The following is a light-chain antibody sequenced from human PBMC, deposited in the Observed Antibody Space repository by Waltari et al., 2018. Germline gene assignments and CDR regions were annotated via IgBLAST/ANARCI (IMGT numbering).Light chain of an antibody. CDR2: FPS. J-gene: IGLJ1*01. CDR1: NSNIGDNP. Sequence: QSVLTQPPSVSGTPGQRVTISCSGSNSNIGDNPVNWYQQRPGTAPKLLIFFPSQRPSGVPDRFSASKSATSASLAISGLQSEDEADYFCATWDDSLSGFYVFGTGTTVSVL. CDR3: ATWDDSLSGFYV. V-gene: IGLV1-44*01.